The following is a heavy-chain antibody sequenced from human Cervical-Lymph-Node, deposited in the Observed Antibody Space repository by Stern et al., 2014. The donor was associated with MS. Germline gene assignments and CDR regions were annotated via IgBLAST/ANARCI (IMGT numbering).Heavy chain of an antibody. V-gene: IGHV7-4-1*02. CDR1: GYTFTPYA. J-gene: IGHJ4*02. CDR3: ARDTYYDSRGPTHY. D-gene: IGHD3-22*01. CDR2: INSDTGNP. Sequence: QLVQSGSELKKPGASVKVSCRASGYTFTPYAMNWLRQAPGQGLEWMGWINSDTGNPTYAQGFTGRFVFSLDTSVSTAYLQISSLKSDDTAVYYCARDTYYDSRGPTHYWGQGTQVAVSS.